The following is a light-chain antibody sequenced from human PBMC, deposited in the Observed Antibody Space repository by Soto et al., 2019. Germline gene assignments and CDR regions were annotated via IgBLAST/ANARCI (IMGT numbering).Light chain of an antibody. V-gene: IGKV3D-15*01. CDR1: QSVSSN. Sequence: EIVMTQSPATLSVSPGERATLSCRASQSVSSNLAWYQQKPGQAPRLLIYGASIRATGIPARFSGSGSGTEFTLTISSLHSEDFAVYYCQQYNNWPPLFGQGTKVEIK. CDR3: QQYNNWPPL. CDR2: GAS. J-gene: IGKJ1*01.